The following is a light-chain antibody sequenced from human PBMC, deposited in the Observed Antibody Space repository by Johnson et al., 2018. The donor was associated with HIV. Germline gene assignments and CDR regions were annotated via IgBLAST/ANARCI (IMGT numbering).Light chain of an antibody. J-gene: IGLJ1*01. Sequence: QSVLTQPPSVSAAPGQKVTISCSGSSSNIGNNYVSWYQQLPGTAPKLLLYENNKRPSGIPDRFSGSKSGTSATLGITGLPTGDEADYYCGTWDSSLSAGVFGTGTKVTVL. V-gene: IGLV1-51*02. CDR3: GTWDSSLSAGV. CDR2: ENN. CDR1: SSNIGNNY.